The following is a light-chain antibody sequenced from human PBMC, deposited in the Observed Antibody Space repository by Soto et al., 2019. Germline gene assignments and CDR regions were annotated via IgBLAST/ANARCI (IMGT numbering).Light chain of an antibody. V-gene: IGKV1-5*01. Sequence: DMQMTQSPSTLSASVGDRVTITCRASQSINNWVAWYQQKPGKAPKFLIYDASSLKSGVPSRLSGSGSGTEFTLTISSLQPDDFATYYCQQYHTYRTFGQGTKV. CDR1: QSINNW. CDR3: QQYHTYRT. CDR2: DAS. J-gene: IGKJ1*01.